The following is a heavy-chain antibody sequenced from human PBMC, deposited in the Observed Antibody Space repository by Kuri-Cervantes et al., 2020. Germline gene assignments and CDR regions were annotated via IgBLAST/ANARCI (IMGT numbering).Heavy chain of an antibody. V-gene: IGHV3-48*02. D-gene: IGHD6-19*01. CDR3: ARDQWLVEGYYGMDV. Sequence: GGSLRLSCAASGFTFSSYSMNWVRQAPGKGLEWVSYISSSSSTIYYADSVKGRLTISRDNAKNSLYLQMNSLRDEDTAVYYCARDQWLVEGYYGMDVWGQGTTVTVSS. J-gene: IGHJ6*02. CDR2: ISSSSSTI. CDR1: GFTFSSYS.